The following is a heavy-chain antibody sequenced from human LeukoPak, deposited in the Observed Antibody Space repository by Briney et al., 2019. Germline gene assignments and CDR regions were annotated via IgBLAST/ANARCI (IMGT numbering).Heavy chain of an antibody. V-gene: IGHV1-69*13. CDR2: IIPIFGTA. CDR1: GGTFSSYA. D-gene: IGHD4-23*01. CDR3: ARNYGGNSGYYYYGMDV. J-gene: IGHJ6*02. Sequence: SVMVSCKASGGTFSSYAISWVRQAPGQGLEWMGGIIPIFGTANYAQKFQGRVTITADESTRTAYMELSSLRSEDTAVYYCARNYGGNSGYYYYGMDVWGQGTTVTVSS.